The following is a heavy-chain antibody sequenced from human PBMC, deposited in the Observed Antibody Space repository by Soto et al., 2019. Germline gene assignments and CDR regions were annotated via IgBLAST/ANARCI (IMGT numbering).Heavy chain of an antibody. J-gene: IGHJ5*02. Sequence: SVKVSCKASGGTFSSYAISWVRQAPGQGLEWMGGIVPIFGTANYAQKFQGRVTITRDESTSTAYMELSSLRSEDTAVYYCARPAPLGSWFDPWGQGTLVTVAS. CDR2: IVPIFGTA. V-gene: IGHV1-69*05. CDR1: GGTFSSYA. D-gene: IGHD7-27*01. CDR3: ARPAPLGSWFDP.